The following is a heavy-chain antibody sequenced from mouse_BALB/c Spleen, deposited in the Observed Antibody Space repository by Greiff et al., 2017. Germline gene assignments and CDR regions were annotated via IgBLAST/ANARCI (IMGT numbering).Heavy chain of an antibody. CDR3: ASIYYDYHYFDY. CDR1: GYTFTDYN. J-gene: IGHJ2*01. D-gene: IGHD2-4*01. Sequence: VQLQQSGPELVKPGASVKISCKASGYTFTDYNMHWVKQSHGKSLEWIGYIYPYNGGTGYNQKFKSKATLTVDNSSSTAYMELRSLTSEDSAVYYCASIYYDYHYFDYWGQGTTLTVSS. CDR2: IYPYNGGT. V-gene: IGHV1S29*02.